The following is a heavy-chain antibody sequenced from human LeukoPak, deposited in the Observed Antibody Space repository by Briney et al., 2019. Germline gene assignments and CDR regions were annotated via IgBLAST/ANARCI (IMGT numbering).Heavy chain of an antibody. CDR3: ARDFRSSSWYYYYYYYYMDV. CDR2: IYYSGST. V-gene: IGHV4-59*01. CDR1: GGSISSYY. D-gene: IGHD6-13*01. J-gene: IGHJ6*03. Sequence: PSETLSLTCTVSGGSISSYYWSWIRQPPGKGLEWIGYIYYSGSTNYNPSLKSRVTISVDTSKNQFSLKLTSVTAADTAVYYCARDFRSSSWYYYYYYYYMDVWGKGTTVTVSS.